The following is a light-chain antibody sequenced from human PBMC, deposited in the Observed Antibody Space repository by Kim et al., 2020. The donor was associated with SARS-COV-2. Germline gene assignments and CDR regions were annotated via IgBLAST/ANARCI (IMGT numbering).Light chain of an antibody. CDR2: GAS. CDR1: QSVTNNY. Sequence: SPGERATRSGRASQSVTNNYLAWYQQKPGQAPRLLIYGASSRATGIPDRFSGSGSGTDFTLTISRLEPEDFAVYYCQQYGGSPRTFGQGTKVDIK. J-gene: IGKJ1*01. V-gene: IGKV3-20*01. CDR3: QQYGGSPRT.